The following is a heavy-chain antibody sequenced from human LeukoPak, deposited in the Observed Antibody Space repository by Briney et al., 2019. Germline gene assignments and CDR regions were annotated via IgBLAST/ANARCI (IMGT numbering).Heavy chain of an antibody. J-gene: IGHJ3*02. Sequence: SETLSLTCTVSGGSLSSSSYYWGWIRQPPGKGLAWIGSIYYSGSTYYNPSLKSRVTISVDTSKNQFSLKLSSVTAADTAVYYCASPGSSYSSGWYRAFDIWGQGTMVTVSS. CDR2: IYYSGST. V-gene: IGHV4-39*01. CDR3: ASPGSSYSSGWYRAFDI. D-gene: IGHD6-19*01. CDR1: GGSLSSSSYY.